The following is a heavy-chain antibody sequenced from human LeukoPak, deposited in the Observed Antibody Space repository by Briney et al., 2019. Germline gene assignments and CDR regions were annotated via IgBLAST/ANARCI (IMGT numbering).Heavy chain of an antibody. J-gene: IGHJ6*03. CDR2: IYYSGST. D-gene: IGHD4-23*01. Sequence: SETLSLTCTVSGGSISSYYWSWIRQPPGKGLEWIGYIYYSGSTNYNPSLKSRVAISVDTSKNQFSLKLSSVTAADTAVYYCARAVTRNYYYYMDVWAKGPRSPSP. CDR1: GGSISSYY. V-gene: IGHV4-59*01. CDR3: ARAVTRNYYYYMDV.